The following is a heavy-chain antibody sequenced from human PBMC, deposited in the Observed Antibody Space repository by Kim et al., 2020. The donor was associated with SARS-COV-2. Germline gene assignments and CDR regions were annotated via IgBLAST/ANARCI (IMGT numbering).Heavy chain of an antibody. CDR1: GFTFSSYG. J-gene: IGHJ6*02. CDR3: ARDVMTTGNRYYYGMDV. D-gene: IGHD4-4*01. CDR2: IWYDGSNE. Sequence: GGSLRLSCAASGFTFSSYGMHWVRQAPGKGLEWVAVIWYDGSNEYYADSVKGRFTISRDNSKKTLFLQMNSLRSEDTALYYCARDVMTTGNRYYYGMDVWGQGTTVTISS. V-gene: IGHV3-33*08.